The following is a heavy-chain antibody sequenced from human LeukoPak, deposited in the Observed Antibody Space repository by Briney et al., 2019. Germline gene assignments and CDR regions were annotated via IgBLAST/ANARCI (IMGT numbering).Heavy chain of an antibody. CDR1: GVSLSSGGYS. D-gene: IGHD3-9*01. CDR2: IYHSGST. CDR3: GRGVAMFDTMKHWWFDR. Sequence: SETLSLTCAGSGVSLSSGGYSWPWVRQPPGKGLERLGYIYHSGSTYYNPSLKSRVSISLDKSKNQFSLKLRSVIAADTAIYYCGRGVAMFDTMKHWWFDRWGQGTLVTVSS. V-gene: IGHV4-30-2*01. J-gene: IGHJ5*02.